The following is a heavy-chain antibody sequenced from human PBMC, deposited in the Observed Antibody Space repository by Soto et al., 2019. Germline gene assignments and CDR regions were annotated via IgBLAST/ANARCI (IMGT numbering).Heavy chain of an antibody. D-gene: IGHD3-10*01. CDR3: ARELSGSGTQRGYGMDV. J-gene: IGHJ6*02. CDR1: GGTFSSYT. V-gene: IGHV1-69*08. Sequence: QVQLVQSGAEVKKPGSSVKVSCKASGGTFSSYTISWVRQAPGQGLEWMGRIIPILGIANYAQKFQGRVTITADKSTSTAYMELSSLRSEATAVYYCARELSGSGTQRGYGMDVWGQGTTVTVSS. CDR2: IIPILGIA.